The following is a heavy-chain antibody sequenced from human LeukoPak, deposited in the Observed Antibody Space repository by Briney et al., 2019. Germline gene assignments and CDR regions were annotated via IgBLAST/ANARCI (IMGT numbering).Heavy chain of an antibody. CDR1: GYTFTSYY. CDR2: INPSGGST. J-gene: IGHJ5*02. D-gene: IGHD6-6*01. Sequence: GASVKVSCKASGYTFTSYYMHWVRQAPGQRLEWMGIINPSGGSTSYAQKFQGRVTMTRDTSTSTVYMELSSLRSEDTAVYYCARDHKQLVRGKLLGWFDPWGQGTLVTVSS. V-gene: IGHV1-46*01. CDR3: ARDHKQLVRGKLLGWFDP.